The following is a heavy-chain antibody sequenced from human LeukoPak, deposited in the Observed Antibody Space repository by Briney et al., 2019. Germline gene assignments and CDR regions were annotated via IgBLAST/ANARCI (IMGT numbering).Heavy chain of an antibody. CDR2: IYGGGST. Sequence: GGSLRLSCAASGFSVRSNYMSWVRQAPGKGLEWVSTIYGGGSTYYADSVKGRFTISRDNSKNTLYLQMNSLRAEDTAVYYCAREGAGTPNYWGQGTLVTVSS. V-gene: IGHV3-66*01. J-gene: IGHJ4*02. CDR1: GFSVRSNY. D-gene: IGHD1-7*01. CDR3: AREGAGTPNY.